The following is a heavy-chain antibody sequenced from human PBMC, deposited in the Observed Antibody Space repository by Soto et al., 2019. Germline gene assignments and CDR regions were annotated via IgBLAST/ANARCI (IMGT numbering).Heavy chain of an antibody. V-gene: IGHV5-51*01. CDR1: GYSFTSYW. CDR2: IYPGDSDT. Sequence: GESLKISCKGSGYSFTSYWIGWVRQMPGKGLEWMGIIYPGDSDTRYSPSFQGQVTISADKSISPPYLRWSSLRAEDPAFFFCAKQQGPGTPYYYAMDVWGQGTTVTVSS. J-gene: IGHJ6*02. CDR3: AKQQGPGTPYYYAMDV. D-gene: IGHD1-1*01.